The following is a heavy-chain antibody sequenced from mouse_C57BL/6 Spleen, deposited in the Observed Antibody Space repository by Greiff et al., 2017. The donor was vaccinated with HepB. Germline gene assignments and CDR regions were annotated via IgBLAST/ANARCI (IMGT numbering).Heavy chain of an antibody. D-gene: IGHD1-1*01. CDR3: ARETTVVHAMDY. Sequence: QVQLQQPGAELVKPGASVKMSCKASGYTFTSYWITWVKQRPGQGLEWIGDIYPGSGSTNYNEKFKSKATLTVDTSSSTAYMQLSSLTSEDSAVYYCARETTVVHAMDYWGQGTSVTVSS. V-gene: IGHV1-55*01. J-gene: IGHJ4*01. CDR1: GYTFTSYW. CDR2: IYPGSGST.